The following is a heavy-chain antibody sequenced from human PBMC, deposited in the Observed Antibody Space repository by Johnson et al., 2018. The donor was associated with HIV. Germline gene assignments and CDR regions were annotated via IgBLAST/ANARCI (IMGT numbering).Heavy chain of an antibody. J-gene: IGHJ3*02. CDR2: IKQDGSEK. CDR3: ARPRRDGYNQDAFDI. V-gene: IGHV3-7*01. Sequence: VQLLESGGGAVRPGGSLRLSCAASGFTFSSYWMSWVRQAPGKGLEWVANIKQDGSEKYYVDSVKGRFTISRDNAKNSLYLQMNSLRAEDTAVYYCARPRRDGYNQDAFDIWGQGTMVTVSS. CDR1: GFTFSSYW. D-gene: IGHD5-24*01.